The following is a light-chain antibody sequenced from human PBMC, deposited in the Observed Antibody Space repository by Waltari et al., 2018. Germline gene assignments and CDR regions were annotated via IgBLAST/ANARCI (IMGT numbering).Light chain of an antibody. J-gene: IGKJ2*01. Sequence: EIVLTQSPATLSLSPGETATLSCRASQSVSTYLTWYQQKPGQAPRLLIYDESRGATGIPARFSGSGSGTDFTLTISSLEPEDFAVYYCQQRGNWPSGYTFGQGTKLEIK. CDR2: DES. CDR1: QSVSTY. V-gene: IGKV3-11*01. CDR3: QQRGNWPSGYT.